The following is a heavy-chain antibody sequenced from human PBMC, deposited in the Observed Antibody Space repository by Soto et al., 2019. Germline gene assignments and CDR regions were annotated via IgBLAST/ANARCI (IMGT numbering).Heavy chain of an antibody. CDR3: ARTPDCTNGVCSAGFDY. D-gene: IGHD2-8*01. Sequence: PWGSLRPSCSASGFTFSYYYMSWIRQAPGKGLEWVSYISSSSSYTNYADSVKGRFTISRDNAKNSLYLQMNSLRAEDTAVYCCARTPDCTNGVCSAGFDYWGQGTLVTVSS. J-gene: IGHJ4*02. CDR1: GFTFSYYY. CDR2: ISSSSSYT. V-gene: IGHV3-11*06.